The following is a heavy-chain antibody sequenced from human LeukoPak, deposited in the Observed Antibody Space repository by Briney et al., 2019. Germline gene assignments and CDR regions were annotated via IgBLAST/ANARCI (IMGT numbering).Heavy chain of an antibody. Sequence: ASVKVSCKASGYTFTSYYMHWVRQAPGQGLEWMGIINPSGGSTSYAQKFQGRVTMTRDMSTSTVYMELSSLRSEDTAVYYCARDGAAAGTNHYYYMDVWGKGTTVTVSS. D-gene: IGHD6-13*01. CDR2: INPSGGST. CDR1: GYTFTSYY. CDR3: ARDGAAAGTNHYYYMDV. J-gene: IGHJ6*03. V-gene: IGHV1-46*01.